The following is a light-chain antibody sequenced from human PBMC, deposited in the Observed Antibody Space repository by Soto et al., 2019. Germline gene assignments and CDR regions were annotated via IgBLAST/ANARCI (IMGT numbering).Light chain of an antibody. J-gene: IGKJ1*01. CDR2: DAS. CDR1: QTISSW. V-gene: IGKV1-5*01. CDR3: QQYNSYSVT. Sequence: DIQMTQSPSTLSGSVGDRVTITCLASQTISSWLAWYQQKPGKAPKLLIYDASSLESGVPSRFSGSGSGTEFTLTISSLQPDDFATYYCQQYNSYSVTFGQGTKVDIK.